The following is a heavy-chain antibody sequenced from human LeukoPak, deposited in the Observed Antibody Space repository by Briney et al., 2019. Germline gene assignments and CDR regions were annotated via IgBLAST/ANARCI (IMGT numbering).Heavy chain of an antibody. CDR2: ITSSSSYI. D-gene: IGHD6-19*01. V-gene: IGHV3-21*01. Sequence: PGGSLRLSCAASGFTFSSYSMNWVRQAPGKGLEWVSSITSSSSYIYYADSVKGRFTISRDNAKNTLYLQMNSLRAEDTAVYYCARGPYSSGHGSQYYYYYMDVWGKGTTVTISS. J-gene: IGHJ6*03. CDR3: ARGPYSSGHGSQYYYYYMDV. CDR1: GFTFSSYS.